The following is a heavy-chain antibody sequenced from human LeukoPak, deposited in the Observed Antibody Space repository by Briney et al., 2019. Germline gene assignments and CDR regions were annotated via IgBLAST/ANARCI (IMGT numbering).Heavy chain of an antibody. CDR1: GCTFNNHW. CDR2: INRDGSST. D-gene: IGHD3-16*01. Sequence: PGGSLRLSRPASGCTFNNHWMHWVRPARWKGLVWVSRINRDGSSTNYADSVKGRFSISRDNAQNTVYLEMNGLRAEDTAVYYCTRSLLGGADHWGQGTLVTVSS. J-gene: IGHJ4*02. CDR3: TRSLLGGADH. V-gene: IGHV3-74*01.